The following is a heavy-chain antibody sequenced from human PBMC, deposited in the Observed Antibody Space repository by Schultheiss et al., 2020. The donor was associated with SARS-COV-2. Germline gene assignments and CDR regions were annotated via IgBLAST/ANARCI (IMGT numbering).Heavy chain of an antibody. J-gene: IGHJ3*02. Sequence: GSLRLSCKATGYTFNTFWIGWVRQMPGKGLEWMGVIHPGDSDTRYSPSFQGHVTISADKSISTAYLQWSSLKASDTAMYYCARRYCSGGSCYLAFDIWGQGTMVTVSS. CDR2: IHPGDSDT. V-gene: IGHV5-51*01. CDR3: ARRYCSGGSCYLAFDI. CDR1: GYTFNTFW. D-gene: IGHD2-15*01.